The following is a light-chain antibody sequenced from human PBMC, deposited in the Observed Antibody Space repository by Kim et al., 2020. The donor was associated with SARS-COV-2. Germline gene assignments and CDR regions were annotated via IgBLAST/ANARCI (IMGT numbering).Light chain of an antibody. J-gene: IGLJ1*01. CDR3: CSSTGTNPSKV. Sequence: SVTISCTRTSSDVGGYNYVSWYHRHPGKDPKLIIYGVTRQPSGVPDRFSGSKSGDTASLTISGLQADDEADYYCCSSTGTNPSKVFGTGTKVTVL. CDR2: GVT. CDR1: SSDVGGYNY. V-gene: IGLV2-11*01.